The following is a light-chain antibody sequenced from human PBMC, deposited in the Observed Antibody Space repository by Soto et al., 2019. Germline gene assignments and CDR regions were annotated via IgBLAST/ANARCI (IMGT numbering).Light chain of an antibody. V-gene: IGKV1-39*01. J-gene: IGKJ2*01. CDR2: AAS. Sequence: QMTQSPSFLSESVGDIVTITCRASQTISNYLNWYQQEPGKAPKLLIYAASSLQSGVPSRFSGSGSGTDFTLTISSLQPEDFAAYYCQQSHGIPYTFGQGTKLEIK. CDR1: QTISNY. CDR3: QQSHGIPYT.